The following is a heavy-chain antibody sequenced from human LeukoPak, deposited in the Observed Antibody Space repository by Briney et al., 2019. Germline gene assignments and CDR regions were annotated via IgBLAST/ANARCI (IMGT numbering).Heavy chain of an antibody. V-gene: IGHV3-23*01. CDR1: GFTFSSYA. CDR3: AKDRGYDDYFPPVSDY. CDR2: ISGSGGST. J-gene: IGHJ4*02. D-gene: IGHD4-17*01. Sequence: PGGPLRLSCAASGFTFSSYAMSWVRQAPGKGLEWVSAISGSGGSTYYADSVKGRFTISRDNSKNTLYLQMNSLRAEDTAVYYCAKDRGYDDYFPPVSDYWGQGTLVTVSS.